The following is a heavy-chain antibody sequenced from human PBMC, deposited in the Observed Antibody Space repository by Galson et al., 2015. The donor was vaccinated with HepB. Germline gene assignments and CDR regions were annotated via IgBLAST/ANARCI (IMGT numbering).Heavy chain of an antibody. CDR1: AYTFTGYY. V-gene: IGHV1-2*02. CDR2: INPNGGGT. Sequence: SVKVSCKASAYTFTGYYIHWVRQAPGQGLEWMGWINPNGGGTNYAQKFQGRVTMTRDTSINTAYLELSRLTSDDTALYYCAGEYEVRSNDASDIWGQGTMVTVSS. D-gene: IGHD3-16*01. CDR3: AGEYEVRSNDASDI. J-gene: IGHJ3*02.